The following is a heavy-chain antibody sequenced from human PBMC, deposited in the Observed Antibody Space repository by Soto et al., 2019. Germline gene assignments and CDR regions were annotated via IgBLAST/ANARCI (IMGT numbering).Heavy chain of an antibody. D-gene: IGHD6-13*01. V-gene: IGHV3-48*03. J-gene: IGHJ4*02. Sequence: GGSLRLSCAASGFTFSSYEMNWVRQAPGKGLEWVSYISSSGSTIYYADSVKGRFTISRDNAKNSLYLQMNSLRAEDTAVYYCASPGYSSSWYLFDYWGQGTLVTVSS. CDR3: ASPGYSSSWYLFDY. CDR2: ISSSGSTI. CDR1: GFTFSSYE.